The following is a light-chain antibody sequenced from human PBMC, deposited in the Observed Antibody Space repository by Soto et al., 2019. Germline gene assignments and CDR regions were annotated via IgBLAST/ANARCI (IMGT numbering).Light chain of an antibody. CDR1: QSVDNKY. V-gene: IGKV3-20*01. J-gene: IGKJ3*01. CDR3: QEYGNPL. Sequence: VLTQSPGTLSLSPGERATLSCRASQSVDNKYLARYQQKRGQAPRLLIYGASTRAAGIPDRFSGSGSGTDFTLAISSLEPEDFAVYYCQEYGNPLFGPGTKVEIK. CDR2: GAS.